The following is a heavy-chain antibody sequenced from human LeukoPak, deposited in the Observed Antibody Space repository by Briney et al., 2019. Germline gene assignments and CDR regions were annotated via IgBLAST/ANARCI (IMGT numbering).Heavy chain of an antibody. D-gene: IGHD4-17*01. Sequence: GGSLRLSCAASGFTFSTYAMSWVRLAPGKGLERVSGISGSGGITYLADSVKGRFTISRDNSKNTLYLQMNSLRAEDTAVYYCAKGTVTTLLIDYWGQGTLVTVSS. J-gene: IGHJ4*02. CDR2: ISGSGGIT. V-gene: IGHV3-23*01. CDR3: AKGTVTTLLIDY. CDR1: GFTFSTYA.